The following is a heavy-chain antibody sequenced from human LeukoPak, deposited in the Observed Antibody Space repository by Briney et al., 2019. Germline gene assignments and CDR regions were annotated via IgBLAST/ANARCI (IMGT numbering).Heavy chain of an antibody. D-gene: IGHD2-2*01. CDR2: IYHSGST. V-gene: IGHV4-59*08. J-gene: IGHJ4*02. CDR1: GGSTSSYY. Sequence: PSETLSLTCTVSGGSTSSYYWSWIRQPPGKRLEWIGYIYHSGSTNYNSSLKSRVTISVDTSKNQFSLKLSSVTAADTAVYYCARHAAFAEYQSHLTHFDYWGQGTLVTVSS. CDR3: ARHAAFAEYQSHLTHFDY.